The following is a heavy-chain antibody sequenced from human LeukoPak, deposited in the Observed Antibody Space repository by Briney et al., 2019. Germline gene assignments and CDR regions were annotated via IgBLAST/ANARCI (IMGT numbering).Heavy chain of an antibody. V-gene: IGHV4-34*01. CDR3: ARGDGRDGYKGRLDY. J-gene: IGHJ4*02. CDR2: IDHSGST. CDR1: GGSFSGYY. D-gene: IGHD5-24*01. Sequence: SETLSLTCAVYGGSFSGYYWSWIRQPPGKGLEWIGEIDHSGSTDYNPSLKSRLTISVDTSKNQFSLKMSSVTAADTAVYYCARGDGRDGYKGRLDYWGQGTLVTVSS.